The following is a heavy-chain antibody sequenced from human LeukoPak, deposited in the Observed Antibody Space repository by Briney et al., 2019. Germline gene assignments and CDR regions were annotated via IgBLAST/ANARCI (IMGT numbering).Heavy chain of an antibody. J-gene: IGHJ3*02. Sequence: PSETLSLTCAVYGGSFSGYYWSWILQPPGKGLEWIGEINHSGSTNYNPSLKSRVTISVDTSKNQFSLKLSSVTAADTAVYYCARAALGYCSGGSCRNDAFDIWGQGTMVTVSS. CDR1: GGSFSGYY. V-gene: IGHV4-34*01. D-gene: IGHD2-15*01. CDR3: ARAALGYCSGGSCRNDAFDI. CDR2: INHSGST.